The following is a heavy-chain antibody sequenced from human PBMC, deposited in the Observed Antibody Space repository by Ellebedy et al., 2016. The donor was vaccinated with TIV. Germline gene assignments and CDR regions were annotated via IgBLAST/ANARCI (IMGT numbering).Heavy chain of an antibody. D-gene: IGHD1-26*01. J-gene: IGHJ4*02. V-gene: IGHV4-39*01. CDR3: ARRSIQEGATNAWLDY. CDR1: GGSISSSSYY. Sequence: MPSETLSLTCTVSGGSISSSSYYWGWIRQPPGKGLEWIGSIYYSGSTYYNPSLKSRVTISVDTSKNQFSPKLSSVTAADTAVYYCARRSIQEGATNAWLDYWGQGTLVTVSS. CDR2: IYYSGST.